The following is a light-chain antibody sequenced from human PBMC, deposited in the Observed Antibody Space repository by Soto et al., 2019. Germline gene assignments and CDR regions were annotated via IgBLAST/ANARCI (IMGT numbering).Light chain of an antibody. J-gene: IGKJ4*01. CDR1: QAINNY. CDR3: QKCDRAPLT. Sequence: DIQMTQSPSSLSASVGDRVTLTCRASQAINNYLAWYQQKPGKIPKLLIYAASTLQSGVPSRFRGSGSGTEFTLTISSLQPEDVAAYYCQKCDRAPLTFGGGTKVEI. CDR2: AAS. V-gene: IGKV1-27*01.